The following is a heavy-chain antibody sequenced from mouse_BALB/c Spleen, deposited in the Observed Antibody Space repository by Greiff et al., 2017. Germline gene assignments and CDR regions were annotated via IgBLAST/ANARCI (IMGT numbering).Heavy chain of an antibody. CDR2: ISSGGST. CDR3: ARGGITTDWYFDV. J-gene: IGHJ1*01. D-gene: IGHD1-1*01. Sequence: EVKLMESGGGLVKPGGSLKLSCAASGFTFSSYAMSWVRQTPEKRLEWVASISSGGSTYYPDSVKGRFTISRDNARNILYLQMSSLRSEDTAMYYCARGGITTDWYFDVWGAGTTVTVSS. V-gene: IGHV5-6-5*01. CDR1: GFTFSSYA.